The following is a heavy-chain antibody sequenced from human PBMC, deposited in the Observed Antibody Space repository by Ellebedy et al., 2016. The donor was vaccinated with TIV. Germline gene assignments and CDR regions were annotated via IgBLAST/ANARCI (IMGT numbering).Heavy chain of an antibody. Sequence: SETLSLXXTVSGGSFSSYYWSWIRQAAGKGLEWIGRSFMDGSTTYNPSLKNRVTMSADASTTQLSLTLSSVTAADTAVYFCARLRQSRDRTHWYFDLWGRGTLVTVSS. CDR1: GGSFSSYY. CDR3: ARLRQSRDRTHWYFDL. V-gene: IGHV4-4*07. CDR2: SFMDGST. D-gene: IGHD1-14*01. J-gene: IGHJ2*01.